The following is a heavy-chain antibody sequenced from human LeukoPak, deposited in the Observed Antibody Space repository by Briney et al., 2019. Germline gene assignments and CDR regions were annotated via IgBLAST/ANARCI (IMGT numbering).Heavy chain of an antibody. D-gene: IGHD2-2*02. CDR1: GGSISSGGYY. J-gene: IGHJ1*01. CDR2: IYHSGST. CDR3: ARGPGDHCSSTSCYTRARLQH. V-gene: IGHV4-30-2*01. Sequence: SETLSLTCTVSGGSISSGGYYWSWIRQPPGKGLEWIGYIYHSGSTYYNPSLKSRVTISVDRSKNQFSLKQSSVTAADTAVYYCARGPGDHCSSTSCYTRARLQHWGQGTLVTVSS.